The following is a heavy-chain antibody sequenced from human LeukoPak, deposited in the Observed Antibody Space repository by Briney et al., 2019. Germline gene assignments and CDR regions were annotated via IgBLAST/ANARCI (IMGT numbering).Heavy chain of an antibody. Sequence: GGSLRLSCAASGFTFDDYAMHWVRQAPGKGLEWVSGISWNSGSIGYADSVKGRFTISRDNVKNSLYLQMNSLRAEDTALYYCAKEGRIGAFDIWGQGTMVTVSS. CDR3: AKEGRIGAFDI. CDR1: GFTFDDYA. J-gene: IGHJ3*02. V-gene: IGHV3-9*01. CDR2: ISWNSGSI.